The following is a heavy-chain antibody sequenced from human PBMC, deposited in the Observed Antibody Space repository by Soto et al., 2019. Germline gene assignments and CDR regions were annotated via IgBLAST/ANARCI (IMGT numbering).Heavy chain of an antibody. J-gene: IGHJ4*02. CDR2: ISGSGGST. CDR3: VTDVVLAAATDY. CDR1: GFSFGSYA. D-gene: IGHD2-21*02. V-gene: IGHV3-23*01. Sequence: GGSLRLSCAASGFSFGSYALSWVRQAPGKGLEWVSAISGSGGSTYYADSVKGRFTISRDNSKNTLYLQMNSLRTEDTALYYCVTDVVLAAATDYWGQGTLVTVSS.